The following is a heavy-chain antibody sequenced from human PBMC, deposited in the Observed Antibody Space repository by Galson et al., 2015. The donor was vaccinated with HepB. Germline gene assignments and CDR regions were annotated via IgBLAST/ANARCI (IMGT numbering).Heavy chain of an antibody. Sequence: SVKVSCKASGYTSTSYDINWVRQATGQGLEWMGWMNPSSGNTGYAQKFQGRVTMTRNTSISTAYMELSSLRSEDTAVYYCARVAAALYYYYMDVWGKGTTVTVSS. J-gene: IGHJ6*03. CDR1: GYTSTSYD. CDR3: ARVAAALYYYYMDV. CDR2: MNPSSGNT. D-gene: IGHD6-13*01. V-gene: IGHV1-8*01.